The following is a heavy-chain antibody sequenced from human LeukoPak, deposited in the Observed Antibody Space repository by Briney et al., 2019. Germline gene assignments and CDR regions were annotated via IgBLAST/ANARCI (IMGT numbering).Heavy chain of an antibody. CDR2: INSDGSST. V-gene: IGHV3-74*01. D-gene: IGHD3-22*01. J-gene: IGHJ4*02. Sequence: SGGSLRLSCAASGFTFSRYWMHWVRQAPGKGLVWVSRINSDGSSTTYADSVKGRFTISRDNAKNTLYLQMSSLRAEDTAVYYCARKLEGYDSSDNYQYLDYWGQGTLVTVSS. CDR3: ARKLEGYDSSDNYQYLDY. CDR1: GFTFSRYW.